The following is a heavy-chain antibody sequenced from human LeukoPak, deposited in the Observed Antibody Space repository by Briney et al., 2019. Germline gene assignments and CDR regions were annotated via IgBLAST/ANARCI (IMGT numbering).Heavy chain of an antibody. CDR3: ATELLGDALDI. D-gene: IGHD1-26*01. CDR1: GFTFSSYW. Sequence: GGSLRLSCAASGFTFSSYWMSWVRQAPGKGLERVANIKQDGSEKYYVDSVKGRFTISRDNAKNSLYLQMNSLRAEDTAVYYCATELLGDALDIWGQGTMVTVSS. V-gene: IGHV3-7*04. J-gene: IGHJ3*02. CDR2: IKQDGSEK.